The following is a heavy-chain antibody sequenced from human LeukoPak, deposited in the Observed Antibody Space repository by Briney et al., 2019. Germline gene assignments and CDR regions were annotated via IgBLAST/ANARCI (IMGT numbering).Heavy chain of an antibody. V-gene: IGHV1-2*06. CDR2: INPNSGGT. CDR3: ARRGSTSGNLDY. J-gene: IGHJ4*02. CDR1: GYIFTGYY. D-gene: IGHD2-2*01. Sequence: ASVKVSCKASGYIFTGYYMHWVRQAPGQGLEWMGRINPNSGGTNYAQKFQGRVTMTRDTSISTAYMELSRLRSDDTAVYYCARRGSTSGNLDYWGQGTLVTVSS.